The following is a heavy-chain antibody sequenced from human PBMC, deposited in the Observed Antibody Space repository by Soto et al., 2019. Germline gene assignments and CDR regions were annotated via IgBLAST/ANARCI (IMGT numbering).Heavy chain of an antibody. CDR2: IYYSGST. CDR3: ASDMSST. V-gene: IGHV4-59*01. Sequence: SETLSLTCTVSGGSISSYYWSWIRQPPGKGLEWIGYIYYSGSTNYNPSLKSRVTISVDTSKNQFSLKLSSVTAEDTAIYYCASDMSSTWGQGTLVTVSS. CDR1: GGSISSYY. D-gene: IGHD2-15*01. J-gene: IGHJ5*02.